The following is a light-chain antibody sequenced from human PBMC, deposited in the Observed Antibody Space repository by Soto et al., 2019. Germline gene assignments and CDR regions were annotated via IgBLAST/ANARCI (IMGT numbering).Light chain of an antibody. J-gene: IGKJ5*01. Sequence: DIQMTQSPSSLSASVGDRVTITCRASHGISNYLAWYQQKPGKVPKLLIYAASTLQSGVPSRFSGSGSGTDFTLTISSLQPEDVATYYCQNYNSAPITFGQGTRLET. CDR3: QNYNSAPIT. CDR2: AAS. CDR1: HGISNY. V-gene: IGKV1-27*01.